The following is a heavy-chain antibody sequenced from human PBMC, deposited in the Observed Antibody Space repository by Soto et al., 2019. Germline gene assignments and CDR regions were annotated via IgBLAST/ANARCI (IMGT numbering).Heavy chain of an antibody. CDR2: IYYSGST. CDR1: GGSISSGGYY. J-gene: IGHJ4*02. D-gene: IGHD1-1*01. V-gene: IGHV4-31*03. CDR3: ARDVTNGQYYFDY. Sequence: SETLSLTCTVSGGSISSGGYYWSWIRQHPGKGLEWIGYIYYSGSTYYNPSLKSRVTISVDTSKNQFSLKLSSVTAADTAVYYCARDVTNGQYYFDYWGQGTLVTVSS.